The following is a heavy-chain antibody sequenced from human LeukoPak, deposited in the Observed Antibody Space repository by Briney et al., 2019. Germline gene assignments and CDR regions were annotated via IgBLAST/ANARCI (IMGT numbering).Heavy chain of an antibody. Sequence: TTSQTLSLTCAVSGDSISNDGYSWSWIRQPPEKGLEWIGYIYHSGSAYYNPPLKSRVTISLDRSKNQFSLRLTSVTAADTAVYYCARGGGYYPYDMDVWGQGTTVTVSS. CDR3: ARGGGYYPYDMDV. J-gene: IGHJ6*02. CDR1: GDSISNDGYS. V-gene: IGHV4-30-2*01. CDR2: IYHSGSA. D-gene: IGHD3-10*01.